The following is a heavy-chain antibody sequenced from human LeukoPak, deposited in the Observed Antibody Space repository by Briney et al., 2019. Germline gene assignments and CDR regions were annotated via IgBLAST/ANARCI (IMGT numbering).Heavy chain of an antibody. Sequence: PGGSLRLSCSASGFTFSSYVMNWVRQAPGKGLEYVSAISSNGDSTYYADSVKGRFTISRDNSKNTLYLQMSSLRAEDTSVDYGVRSGYCSSTNCSDWFDHWGQGTLVTVSS. CDR1: GFTFSSYV. D-gene: IGHD2-2*01. V-gene: IGHV3-64D*06. CDR3: VRSGYCSSTNCSDWFDH. J-gene: IGHJ5*02. CDR2: ISSNGDST.